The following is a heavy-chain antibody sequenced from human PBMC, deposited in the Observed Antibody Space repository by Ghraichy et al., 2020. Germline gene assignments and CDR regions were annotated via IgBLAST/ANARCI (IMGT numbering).Heavy chain of an antibody. J-gene: IGHJ6*02. CDR1: GFTFSSYA. D-gene: IGHD6-19*01. CDR2: ISYDGSNK. Sequence: LRLSCAASGFTFSSYAMHWVRQAPGKGLEWVAVISYDGSNKYYADSVKGRFTISRDNSKNTLYLQMNSLRAEDTAVYYCARDPDDGYSSGWYSDYYYGMDVWGQGTTVTVSS. CDR3: ARDPDDGYSSGWYSDYYYGMDV. V-gene: IGHV3-30-3*01.